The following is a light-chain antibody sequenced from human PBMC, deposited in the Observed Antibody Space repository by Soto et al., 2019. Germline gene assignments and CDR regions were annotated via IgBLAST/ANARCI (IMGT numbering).Light chain of an antibody. CDR3: CSSAPESTYV. CDR2: RGT. V-gene: IGLV2-23*01. J-gene: IGLJ1*01. CDR1: SNDVGAYDS. Sequence: QSALAQPASVSGSPGQSITISCTGTSNDVGAYDSVSWYQQHPHKAPQVIIYRGTQRPSGASNRFSASTSGNAASLTISGLQADDKADNFCCSSAPESTYVCGTGTKVTAL.